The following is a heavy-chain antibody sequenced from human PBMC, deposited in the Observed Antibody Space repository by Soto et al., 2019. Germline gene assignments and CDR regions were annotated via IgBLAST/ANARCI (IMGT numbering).Heavy chain of an antibody. CDR2: IIPIFGTA. CDR3: ARDVMVREIHYYYGMDV. J-gene: IGHJ6*02. V-gene: IGHV1-69*13. D-gene: IGHD3-10*01. Sequence: SVKVSCRASGGTFSSYAISWVRQAPGQGLEWMGGIIPIFGTANYAQKFQGRVTITADESTSAAYMELSSLRSEDTAVYYCARDVMVREIHYYYGMDVWGQGTTVTVSS. CDR1: GGTFSSYA.